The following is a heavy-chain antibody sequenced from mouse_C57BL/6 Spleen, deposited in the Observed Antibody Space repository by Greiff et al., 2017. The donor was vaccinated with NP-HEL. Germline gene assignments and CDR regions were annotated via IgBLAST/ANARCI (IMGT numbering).Heavy chain of an antibody. J-gene: IGHJ4*01. V-gene: IGHV1-55*01. CDR3: ARNDSPYAMDY. CDR1: GYTFTSYW. CDR2: IYPGSGST. Sequence: VQLKQPGAELVKPGASVKMSCKASGYTFTSYWITWVKQRPGQGLEWIGDIYPGSGSTNYNEKFKSKATLTVDTSSSTAYMQLSSLTSEDSAVYYCARNDSPYAMDYWGQGTSVTVSS. D-gene: IGHD2-4*01.